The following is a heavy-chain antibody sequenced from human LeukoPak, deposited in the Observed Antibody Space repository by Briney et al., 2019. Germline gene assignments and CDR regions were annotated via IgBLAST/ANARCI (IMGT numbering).Heavy chain of an antibody. CDR3: ARGARAARSGGIFDY. V-gene: IGHV4-4*07. CDR1: LGSISSYL. J-gene: IGHJ4*02. Sequence: PSETLSVTLTVSLGSISSYLWRWIRQPAGKGRAWIGRIYTSGSTNYNPSLQSRVTMSVDTSKNQFSLKLSSVTAADTAVYYCARGARAARSGGIFDYWGQGTLVAVSS. CDR2: IYTSGST. D-gene: IGHD6-6*01.